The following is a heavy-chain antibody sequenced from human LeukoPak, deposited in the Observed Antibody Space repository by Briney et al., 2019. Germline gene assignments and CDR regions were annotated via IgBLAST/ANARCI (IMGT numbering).Heavy chain of an antibody. CDR3: ARKVIAAKGAFDY. V-gene: IGHV3-23*01. Sequence: GSLRLSCAASGFTFSSYAMSWVRQAPGKGLEWVSIISGSGGSTYYADSVEGRFAISRDSSKNTLYLQLNSLRAEDTAVYYCARKVIAAKGAFDYWGQGTLVTVSS. CDR1: GFTFSSYA. CDR2: ISGSGGST. J-gene: IGHJ4*02. D-gene: IGHD2-15*01.